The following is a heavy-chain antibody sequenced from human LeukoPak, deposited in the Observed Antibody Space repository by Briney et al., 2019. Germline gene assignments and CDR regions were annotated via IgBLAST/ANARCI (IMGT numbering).Heavy chain of an antibody. J-gene: IGHJ4*02. Sequence: SQTLSLTCTDSGGSISSGGYYWSWIRQHPGKGLEWIGYIYYSGSTYYNPSLKRRVTIAVDTSKNQFSLKLSSVTAADTAVYYCARESEVTTSLNYWGQGTLVTVSS. CDR2: IYYSGST. CDR3: ARESEVTTSLNY. CDR1: GGSISSGGYY. D-gene: IGHD4-17*01. V-gene: IGHV4-31*03.